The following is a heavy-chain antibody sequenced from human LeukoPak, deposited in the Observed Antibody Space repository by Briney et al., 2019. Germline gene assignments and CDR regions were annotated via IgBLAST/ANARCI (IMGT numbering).Heavy chain of an antibody. V-gene: IGHV5-51*01. CDR2: IYPGDSDT. J-gene: IGHJ3*02. CDR3: ARYCSGGGCSSLTFDI. D-gene: IGHD2-15*01. Sequence: GESLKISCQGSGYSFSSYWIGWVRQVPGKGLEWMGIIYPGDSDTRYSPSFQGQVTISVDKSINTAYVQWSSLKASDTAMYYCARYCSGGGCSSLTFDIWGQGTMVTVSS. CDR1: GYSFSSYW.